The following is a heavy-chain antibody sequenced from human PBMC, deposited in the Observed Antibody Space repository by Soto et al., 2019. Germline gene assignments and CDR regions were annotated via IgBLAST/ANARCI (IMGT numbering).Heavy chain of an antibody. CDR1: GFTFSSYS. CDR2: ISSSSSYI. D-gene: IGHD3-22*01. CDR3: ARDLDYDSSGYYP. V-gene: IGHV3-21*01. Sequence: PGRSLRLSCAASGFTFSSYSMNWVRQAPGKGLEWVSSISSSSSYIYYADSVKGRFTISRDNAKNSLYLQMNSLRAEDTAVYYCARDLDYDSSGYYPWGQGTLVTVSS. J-gene: IGHJ5*02.